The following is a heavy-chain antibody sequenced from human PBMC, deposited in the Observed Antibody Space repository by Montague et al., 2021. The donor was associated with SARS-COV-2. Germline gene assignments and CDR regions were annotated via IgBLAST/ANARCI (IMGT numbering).Heavy chain of an antibody. CDR3: ARLKRYFDSSGSPSAFDF. J-gene: IGHJ3*01. CDR1: GGSITNNIDY. CDR2: IYYTGNT. D-gene: IGHD3-22*01. V-gene: IGHV4-39*02. Sequence: SETLSLTCTVSGGSITNNIDYWAWIRQPQGKGLEWIGSIYYTGNTYYXXXLKSRVTISVVTSKNHFTLKLSSVTAAETAVYYCARLKRYFDSSGSPSAFDFWGQGTKVTVSS.